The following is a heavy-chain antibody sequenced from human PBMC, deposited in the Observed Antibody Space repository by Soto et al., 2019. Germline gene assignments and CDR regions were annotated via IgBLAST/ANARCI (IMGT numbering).Heavy chain of an antibody. V-gene: IGHV3-48*01. J-gene: IGHJ4*02. D-gene: IGHD3-3*01. CDR2: ISSSSSTI. CDR1: GFTFSSYS. Sequence: GSLRLSCAASGFTFSSYSMNWVRQAPGKGLEWVSYISSSSSTIYYADSVKGRFTISRDNAKNSLYLQMNSLRAEDTAVYYCARADAIFGVVIVFDYWGQGTLVTVSS. CDR3: ARADAIFGVVIVFDY.